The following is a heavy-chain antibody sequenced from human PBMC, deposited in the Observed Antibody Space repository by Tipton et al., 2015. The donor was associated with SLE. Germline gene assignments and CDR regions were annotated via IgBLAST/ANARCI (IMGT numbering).Heavy chain of an antibody. CDR1: GDSIGTYY. CDR3: ARGAYTNYYYYMDV. V-gene: IGHV4-59*01. D-gene: IGHD4-11*01. Sequence: TLSLTCSVSGDSIGTYYWNWIRQPPGKGLEFVGSVHYSGSTNYNPSLKSRVTISVDTSKDQFSLRLNSVTAADTAVYYCARGAYTNYYYYMDVWGKGTTVTVSS. CDR2: VHYSGST. J-gene: IGHJ6*03.